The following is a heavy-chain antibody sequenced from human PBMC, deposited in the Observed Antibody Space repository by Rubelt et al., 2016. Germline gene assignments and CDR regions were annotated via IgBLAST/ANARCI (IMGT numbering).Heavy chain of an antibody. CDR2: INPSGGST. J-gene: IGHJ5*02. V-gene: IGHV1-46*01. CDR1: GYTFTSYY. D-gene: IGHD3-3*01. Sequence: QVQLVQSGAEVKKPGASVKVSCKASGYTFTSYYMHWVRQSPGQGLAWMVIINPSGGSTSYAQKSKGSVTMTRERSTSTVDMELSSLRSEETAVYYCARYTRYDFDANGVDPWVQGTLATVSS. CDR3: ARYTRYDFDANGVDP.